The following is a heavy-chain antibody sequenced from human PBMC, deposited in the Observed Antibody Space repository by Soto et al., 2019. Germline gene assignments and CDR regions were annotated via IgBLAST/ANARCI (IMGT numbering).Heavy chain of an antibody. Sequence: QVQLVQSGAVVKKPGSSVKVSCKASGGTFSSYPISWVRQAPGQGLEWMGRIIPILGIANYAQKFQGRVTITADKSTSTANMELISLRSEDTAVYYCASMLLSGEYPDGSDYWGQGTLVTVSS. CDR1: GGTFSSYP. CDR2: IIPILGIA. V-gene: IGHV1-69*02. D-gene: IGHD3-10*01. CDR3: ASMLLSGEYPDGSDY. J-gene: IGHJ4*02.